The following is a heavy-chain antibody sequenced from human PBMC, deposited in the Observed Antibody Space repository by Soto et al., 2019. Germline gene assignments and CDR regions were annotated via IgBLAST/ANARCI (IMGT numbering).Heavy chain of an antibody. CDR1: GFSFSSFA. D-gene: IGHD2-15*01. CDR2: IWTDGSNK. V-gene: IGHV3-33*01. CDR3: ARTEDCSGGSCYSYYFDY. Sequence: QVQLVESGGGVVQPGRSLRLSCAASGFSFSSFAMHWVRQAPGKGLEWVAVIWTDGSNKDYADSVKGRFTISRDNSKNTLYLQMNSLRAEDTAVYYCARTEDCSGGSCYSYYFDYWGQGTLVTVSS. J-gene: IGHJ4*02.